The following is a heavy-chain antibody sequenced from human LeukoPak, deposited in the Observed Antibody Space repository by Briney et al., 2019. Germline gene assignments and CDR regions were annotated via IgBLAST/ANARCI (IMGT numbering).Heavy chain of an antibody. CDR2: IDPSDSYT. CDR3: ARLLRSYYCYYGMDV. D-gene: IGHD3-16*01. J-gene: IGHJ6*02. V-gene: IGHV5-10-1*01. CDR1: GYSFTSYW. Sequence: GESLKISCKGSGYSFTSYWISWVRQMPGKGLEWMGRIDPSDSYTNYSPSFQGHVTISADKSISTAYLQWSSLKASDTAMYYCARLLRSYYCYYGMDVWGQGTTVTVSS.